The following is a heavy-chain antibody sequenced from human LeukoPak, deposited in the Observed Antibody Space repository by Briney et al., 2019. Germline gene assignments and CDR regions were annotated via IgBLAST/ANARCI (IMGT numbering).Heavy chain of an antibody. V-gene: IGHV3-7*01. CDR2: IKQDGSEK. CDR3: ARDRGYAYYYYGMDV. Sequence: PGGSLRLSCAASGFTFSSYWMSWVRQAPGKGLEWVANIKQDGSEKYYVDSVKGRFTISRDNAKNSLYLQMNSLRAEDTAVYYCARDRGYAYYYYGMDVWGQGTTVTVSS. J-gene: IGHJ6*02. CDR1: GFTFSSYW. D-gene: IGHD6-25*01.